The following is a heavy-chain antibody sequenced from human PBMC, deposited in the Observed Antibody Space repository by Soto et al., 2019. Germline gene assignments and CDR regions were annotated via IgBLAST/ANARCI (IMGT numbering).Heavy chain of an antibody. CDR3: AKDHFKGNGIYDGFDV. CDR1: GLTMSTYA. V-gene: IGHV3-23*01. Sequence: PGGALRLSCAGNGLTMSTYAMSWVRQAPGKGLEWVSTIAGVDIFYADSVQGRFTISIDNSKNLLFLQMNSLTADDTATYYCAKDHFKGNGIYDGFDVWGQGTTVPVS. J-gene: IGHJ3*01. CDR2: IAGVDI. D-gene: IGHD1-20*01.